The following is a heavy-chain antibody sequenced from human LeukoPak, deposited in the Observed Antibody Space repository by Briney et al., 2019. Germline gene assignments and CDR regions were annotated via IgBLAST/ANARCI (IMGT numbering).Heavy chain of an antibody. V-gene: IGHV3-23*01. CDR1: GFTFSRYA. J-gene: IGHJ3*02. D-gene: IGHD1-26*01. CDR2: IRGSGGST. CDR3: AKDQWGGATSAFDI. Sequence: GGSLRLSCAASGFTFSRYAMSWVRQAPGKGLEWVSVIRGSGGSTYYADSVKGRFTISRDNSKNTLYLQMNSLRAEDTAVYYCAKDQWGGATSAFDIWGQGTMVTVSS.